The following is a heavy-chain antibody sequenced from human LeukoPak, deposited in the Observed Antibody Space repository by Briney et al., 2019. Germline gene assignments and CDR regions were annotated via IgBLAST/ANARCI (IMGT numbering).Heavy chain of an antibody. V-gene: IGHV1-46*01. J-gene: IGHJ4*02. CDR2: INPSGGST. D-gene: IGHD3-16*01. CDR1: GYTFTSYY. CDR3: ARAPVRLRLGELCVLDY. Sequence: ASVKVSCKASGYTFTSYYMHWVRQAPGQGLEWMGIINPSGGSTSYAQKFQGRVTMTRDMSTSTVYMELSSLRSEDTAVYYCARAPVRLRLGELCVLDYWGQGTLVTVSS.